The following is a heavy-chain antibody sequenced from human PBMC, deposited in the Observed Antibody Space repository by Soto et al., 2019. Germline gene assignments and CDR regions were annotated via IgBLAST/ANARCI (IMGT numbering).Heavy chain of an antibody. J-gene: IGHJ5*02. CDR3: ARLGAFYQSLDP. CDR1: GGSFSPNY. CDR2: IYYAGST. Sequence: QLQLQESGPGLVKPSETLSITCTVSGGSFSPNYWSWIRQPPGTGLEWVGYIYYAGSTSYNTSLKSRVTISLYTSKSQFSLSLSSVTAADTAVYYCARLGAFYQSLDPWGTGTLVTVSS. V-gene: IGHV4-59*08. D-gene: IGHD3-3*02.